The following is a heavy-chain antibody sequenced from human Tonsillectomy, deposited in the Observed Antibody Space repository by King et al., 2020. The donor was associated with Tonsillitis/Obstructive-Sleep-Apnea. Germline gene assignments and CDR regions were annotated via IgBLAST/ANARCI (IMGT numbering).Heavy chain of an antibody. CDR2: IKSKTDGGTT. Sequence: EVQLVESGGGLVKPGRSLRLSCAASGFTFSNAWMSWVRQAPGKGLEWVGRIKSKTDGGTTDYAAPVKGRFTISRDDSKNTLYLQMNSLKTEDTAVYYCTTDLGPGGWARYAGLRGIEDYWGQGTLVTVSS. V-gene: IGHV3-15*01. J-gene: IGHJ4*02. CDR3: TTDLGPGGWARYAGLRGIEDY. CDR1: GFTFSNAW. D-gene: IGHD4-17*01.